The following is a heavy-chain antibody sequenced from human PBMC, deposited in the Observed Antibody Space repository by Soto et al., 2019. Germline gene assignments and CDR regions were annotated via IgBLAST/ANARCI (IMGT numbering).Heavy chain of an antibody. V-gene: IGHV4-4*07. Sequence: KPSETLSLTCSVSGGSIRSFYWSWIRQTAGQGLEWIGRIYTTGNTNYNPSLKRRVTMSVDMSKSQFSLRLSSVTAADTAVYYCARGRSNKFYYGLDVWGQGTTVTVSS. J-gene: IGHJ6*02. CDR3: ARGRSNKFYYGLDV. CDR2: IYTTGNT. CDR1: GGSIRSFY.